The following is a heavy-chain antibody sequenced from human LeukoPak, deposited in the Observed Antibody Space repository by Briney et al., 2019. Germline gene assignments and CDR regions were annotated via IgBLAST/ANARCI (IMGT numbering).Heavy chain of an antibody. V-gene: IGHV3-48*01. D-gene: IGHD3-3*01. J-gene: IGHJ4*02. CDR2: ISSSSSTI. Sequence: GGSLRLSCAASGFTFSSYSMNWVRQAPGKGLEWVSYISSSSSTIYYADSVKGRFTISRDNAKNSLYLQMNSLRAEDTAVYYCARGGVTISGGTPPHFEGGYYWGQGTLVTVSS. CDR3: ARGGVTISGGTPPHFEGGYY. CDR1: GFTFSSYS.